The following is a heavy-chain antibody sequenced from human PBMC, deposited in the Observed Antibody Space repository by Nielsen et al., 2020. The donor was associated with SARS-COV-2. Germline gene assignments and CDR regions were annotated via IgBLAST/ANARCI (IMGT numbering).Heavy chain of an antibody. V-gene: IGHV3-11*04. J-gene: IGHJ4*02. D-gene: IGHD1/OR15-1a*01. CDR3: ARASLEQDFDY. Sequence: GESLKISCAASEFIFSEYYMGWIRQAPGKGLEWVSYISSSGSTIYYADSVRGRFTISRDNARNTLYLQMNSLRVEDTAVYYCARASLEQDFDYWGQGTLVTVSS. CDR1: EFIFSEYY. CDR2: ISSSGSTI.